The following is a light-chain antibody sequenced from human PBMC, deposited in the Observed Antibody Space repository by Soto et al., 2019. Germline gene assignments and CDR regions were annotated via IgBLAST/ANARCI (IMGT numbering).Light chain of an antibody. CDR2: GAS. Sequence: DIQLTQSPFFLSASVGDRVTITCRASQGIRSYLAWYQQRPGKAPELLIYGASTLRTGVASRFSGSGSGTEFTLTISSLQPEDFATYYCQQLNSYPPFGGGTKVEIK. CDR3: QQLNSYPP. J-gene: IGKJ4*01. CDR1: QGIRSY. V-gene: IGKV1-9*01.